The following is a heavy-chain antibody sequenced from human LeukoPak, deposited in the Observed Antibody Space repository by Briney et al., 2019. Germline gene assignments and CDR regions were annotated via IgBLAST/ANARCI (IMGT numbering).Heavy chain of an antibody. CDR3: ARVRRGGYSSSWYYFDY. CDR2: INPNSGGT. V-gene: IGHV1-2*06. J-gene: IGHJ4*02. D-gene: IGHD6-13*01. Sequence: ASVKVSCKASGYTFTGYYMHWVRQAPGQGLEWMGRINPNSGGTNYAQKFQGRVTMTRDTSISTAYMELSRLRSDDTAVYYCARVRRGGYSSSWYYFDYWGQGTLVTVSS. CDR1: GYTFTGYY.